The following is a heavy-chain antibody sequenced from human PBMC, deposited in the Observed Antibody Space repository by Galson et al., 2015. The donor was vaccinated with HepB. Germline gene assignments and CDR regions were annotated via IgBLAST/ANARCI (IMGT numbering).Heavy chain of an antibody. V-gene: IGHV4-39*01. D-gene: IGHD1-26*01. CDR1: GGSISSSSYY. CDR3: ARHRGATTIDY. CDR2: IYYSGST. J-gene: IGHJ4*02. Sequence: SETLSLTCTASGGSISSSSYYWGWIRQPPGKGLEWIGSIYYSGSTYYNPSLKSRVTISVDTSKNQFSLKLSSVTAADTAVYYCARHRGATTIDYWGQGTLVTVSS.